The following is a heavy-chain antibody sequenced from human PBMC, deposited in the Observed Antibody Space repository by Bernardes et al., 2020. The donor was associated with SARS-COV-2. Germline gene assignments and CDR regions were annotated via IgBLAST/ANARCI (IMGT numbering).Heavy chain of an antibody. V-gene: IGHV3-21*01. Sequence: GGSLRLSCAASGFTFSSYSMNWVRQAPGKGLEWVSSISSSSSYIYYADSVKGRFTISRDNAKNSLYLQMNSLRAEDTAVYYCASHYGDYEGDSDYYYYGMDVWGQGTTVTVSS. CDR1: GFTFSSYS. CDR3: ASHYGDYEGDSDYYYYGMDV. CDR2: ISSSSSYI. D-gene: IGHD4-17*01. J-gene: IGHJ6*02.